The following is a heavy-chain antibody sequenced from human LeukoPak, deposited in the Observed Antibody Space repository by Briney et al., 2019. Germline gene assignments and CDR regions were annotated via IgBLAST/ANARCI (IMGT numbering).Heavy chain of an antibody. V-gene: IGHV4-39*07. CDR2: IYYSGST. CDR1: GGSISSSSYY. CDR3: ARAVAGFLYFDY. J-gene: IGHJ4*02. D-gene: IGHD6-19*01. Sequence: SETLSLTCTVSGGSISSSSYYWGWIRQPPGKGLEWIGSIYYSGSTYYNPSLKSRVTISVDTSKNQFSLKLSSVTAADTAVYYCARAVAGFLYFDYWGQGTLVTVSS.